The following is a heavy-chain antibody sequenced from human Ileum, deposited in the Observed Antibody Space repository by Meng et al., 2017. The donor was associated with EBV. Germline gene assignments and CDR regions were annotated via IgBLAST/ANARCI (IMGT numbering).Heavy chain of an antibody. Sequence: HVRLPESGPGLVKPSETLSLPCTVSGGSVSSAHSFWTWIRQPPGKGLEWIGYMSYSGSTNYSPPLESRVTISVDTSKNQFSLKLSSVTAADTAVYYCAGDPHSGSPHWGQGTLVTVSS. V-gene: IGHV4-61*01. J-gene: IGHJ4*02. CDR3: AGDPHSGSPH. CDR1: GGSVSSAHSF. CDR2: MSYSGST. D-gene: IGHD1-26*01.